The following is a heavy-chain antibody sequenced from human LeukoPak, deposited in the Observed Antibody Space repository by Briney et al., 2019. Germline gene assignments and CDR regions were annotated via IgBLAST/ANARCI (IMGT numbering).Heavy chain of an antibody. CDR1: GFTFSSYA. J-gene: IGHJ5*02. V-gene: IGHV3-23*01. CDR3: AKDYSDGYSTP. D-gene: IGHD6-13*01. CDR2: ISGSGGST. Sequence: GGSLRLSCAASGFTFSSYAMSWVRQAPGKGLEWVSAISGSGGSTYYADSVKGRFTISRDNSKDTLYLQMNSLRAEDTAVYYCAKDYSDGYSTPWGQGTLVTVSS.